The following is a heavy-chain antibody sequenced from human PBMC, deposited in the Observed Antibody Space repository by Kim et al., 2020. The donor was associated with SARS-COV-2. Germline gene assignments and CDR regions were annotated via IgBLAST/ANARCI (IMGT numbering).Heavy chain of an antibody. CDR3: ANGGVRAAAALVT. D-gene: IGHD6-13*01. Sequence: SQTLSLTCAISGDSVSSNSAAWNWIRQSPLRGLEWLGRTYYRSKWYSDYAVSVQSRITINPDTSKNQFSLQLSSVTPEDTAVYYCANGGVRAAAALVTWGQGTLVTVSS. V-gene: IGHV6-1*01. J-gene: IGHJ4*02. CDR1: GDSVSSNSAA. CDR2: TYYRSKWYS.